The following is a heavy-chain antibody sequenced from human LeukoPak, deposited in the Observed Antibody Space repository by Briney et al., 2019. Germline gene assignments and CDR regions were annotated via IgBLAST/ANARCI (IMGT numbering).Heavy chain of an antibody. CDR3: ARDRQQLVRGDYFDY. CDR1: GFSISSGYY. Sequence: PSETLSLTCTVSGFSISSGYYWGWIRQPPGKGLEWIGSLYHSGTTYYSPSLKSRVTISVDTSKNQFSLKLSSVTAADTAVYYCARDRQQLVRGDYFDYWGQGTLVTVSS. V-gene: IGHV4-38-2*02. D-gene: IGHD6-13*01. CDR2: LYHSGTT. J-gene: IGHJ4*02.